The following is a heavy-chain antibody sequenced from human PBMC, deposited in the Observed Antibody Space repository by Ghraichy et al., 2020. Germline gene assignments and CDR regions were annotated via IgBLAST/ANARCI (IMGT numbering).Heavy chain of an antibody. D-gene: IGHD2/OR15-2a*01. V-gene: IGHV3-23*01. CDR1: GFTFTNYA. CDR2: INTSGGT. J-gene: IGHJ4*02. CDR3: ASRGGY. Sequence: GGSLRLSCAASGFTFTNYAMSWVRQTPGKGLEWVSGINTSGGTYYADSVKGRFTISRDNSKSTLYLQMNSLRVEDTAKYYCASRGGYWGQGTRVTVSS.